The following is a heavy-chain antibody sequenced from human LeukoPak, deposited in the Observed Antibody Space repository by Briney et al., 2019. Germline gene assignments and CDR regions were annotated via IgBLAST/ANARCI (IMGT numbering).Heavy chain of an antibody. J-gene: IGHJ4*02. CDR1: SYSISSGYY. D-gene: IGHD6-19*01. CDR3: AVAVAGLYFDY. CDR2: IYYSGST. V-gene: IGHV4-38-2*02. Sequence: PSETLSLTCTVSSYSISSGYYWSWIRQPPGKGLEWIGYIYYSGSTNYNPSLKSRVTISVDTSKNQFSLKLSSVTAADTAVYYCAVAVAGLYFDYWGQGTLVTVSS.